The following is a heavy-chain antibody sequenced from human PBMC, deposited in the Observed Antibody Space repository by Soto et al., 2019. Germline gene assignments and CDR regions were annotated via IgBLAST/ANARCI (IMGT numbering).Heavy chain of an antibody. Sequence: GGSLRLSCAASGFTFSSYSMNWVRQAPGKGLEWVSSISSSSSYIYYADSVKGRFTISRDNAKNSLYLQMNSLRAEDTAVYYCAKMVGVPPSPFDYWGQGTLVTVSS. J-gene: IGHJ4*02. D-gene: IGHD2-8*01. CDR2: ISSSSSYI. CDR1: GFTFSSYS. CDR3: AKMVGVPPSPFDY. V-gene: IGHV3-21*04.